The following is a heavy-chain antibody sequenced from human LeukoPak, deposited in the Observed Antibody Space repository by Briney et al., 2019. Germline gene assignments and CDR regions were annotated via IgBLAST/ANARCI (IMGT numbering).Heavy chain of an antibody. J-gene: IGHJ4*02. D-gene: IGHD2-21*02. CDR1: GFTFSSFA. CDR3: AKSVGTATYYFDY. CDR2: LINSGYSI. V-gene: IGHV3-23*01. Sequence: GGSLRLSCAASGFTFSSFAMSWVRQAPGKGVEWVSSLINSGYSISYADSVKGRFTISTDNSKNTLYLQMNSLRAEDTAVYYCAKSVGTATYYFDYWGQGTLVTVSS.